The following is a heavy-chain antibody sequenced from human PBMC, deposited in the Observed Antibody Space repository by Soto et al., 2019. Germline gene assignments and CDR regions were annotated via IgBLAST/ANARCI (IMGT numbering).Heavy chain of an antibody. V-gene: IGHV4-39*02. CDR2: VYYNGKT. D-gene: IGHD3-9*01. Sequence: QLQLQQSGPGLVKPSETLSLTCSVSGGSINSRSYFWAWIRQPPGKGLEWIGSVYYNGKTYYSPSLTGRLNVSVDTSQNQFSLKLSSVTAADTAIYYCARDRYGGFDYWGLGTLVIVSS. CDR3: ARDRYGGFDY. J-gene: IGHJ4*02. CDR1: GGSINSRSYF.